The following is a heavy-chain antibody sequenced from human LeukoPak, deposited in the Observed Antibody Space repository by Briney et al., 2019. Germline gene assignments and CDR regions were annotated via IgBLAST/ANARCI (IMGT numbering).Heavy chain of an antibody. V-gene: IGHV4-59*01. J-gene: IGHJ1*01. CDR1: GGPMSGYF. CDR2: IYYSGST. CDR3: ARSITSSWYGDFQH. D-gene: IGHD6-13*01. Sequence: SETLSLTCTVSGGPMSGYFWSWIRQPPGKGLEWMGYIYYSGSTNYNPSLKSRVTISVDTSKNQFSLKLSSVTAADTAAYYCARSITSSWYGDFQHWGQGTLVTVSS.